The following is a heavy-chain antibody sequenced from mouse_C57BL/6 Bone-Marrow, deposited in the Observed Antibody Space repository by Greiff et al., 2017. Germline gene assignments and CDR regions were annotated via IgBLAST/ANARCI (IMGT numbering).Heavy chain of an antibody. Sequence: QVQLQQPGAELVKPGASVKMSCKASGYTFTSYWITWVKQRPGQGLEWIGDIYPGSGSTNYNEKFKSKATLTVDTSSSTAYMQLSSLTSEDSAVYCCGRRKTTGLRGMDYWGQGTSVTVSS. D-gene: IGHD1-1*01. CDR1: GYTFTSYW. J-gene: IGHJ4*01. V-gene: IGHV1-55*01. CDR3: GRRKTTGLRGMDY. CDR2: IYPGSGST.